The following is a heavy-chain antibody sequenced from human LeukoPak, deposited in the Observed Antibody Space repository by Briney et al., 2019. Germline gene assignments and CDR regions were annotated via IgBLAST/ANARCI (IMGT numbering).Heavy chain of an antibody. CDR1: GGSISSGDYY. CDR2: IYYSGST. J-gene: IGHJ4*02. CDR3: AREANWNYEVIDY. D-gene: IGHD1-7*01. Sequence: SQTLSLTCTVSGGSISSGDYYWSWIRQPPGKGLEWIGYIYYSGSTYYNPSPKSRVTISVDTSKNQFSLKLSSVTAADTAVYYCAREANWNYEVIDYWGQGTLVTVSS. V-gene: IGHV4-30-4*08.